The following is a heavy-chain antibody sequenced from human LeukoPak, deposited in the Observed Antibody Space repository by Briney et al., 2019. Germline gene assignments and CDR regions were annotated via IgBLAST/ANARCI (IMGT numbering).Heavy chain of an antibody. Sequence: GGSLRLSCAASGFTFSSYAMHWVRQAPGKGLEWVAVISYDGSNKYYADSVKGRFTISRDNSKNTLYLQMNSLRAEDTAVYYCARQMTTVTTPLRKQLQYDYWGQGTLVTVSS. CDR1: GFTFSSYA. V-gene: IGHV3-30-3*01. CDR3: ARQMTTVTTPLRKQLQYDY. CDR2: ISYDGSNK. D-gene: IGHD4-17*01. J-gene: IGHJ4*02.